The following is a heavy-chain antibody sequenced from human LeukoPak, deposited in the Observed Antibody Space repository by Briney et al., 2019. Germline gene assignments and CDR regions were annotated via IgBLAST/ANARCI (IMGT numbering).Heavy chain of an antibody. CDR1: GFIFSIYG. Sequence: GGSLRLSCEASGFIFSIYGMRWVRQAPGKGLEWVSGISWNSGSIGYADSVKGRFTISRDNAKNSLYLQMNSLRAEDTALYYCAKLVVAATPDGFDYWGQGTLVTVSS. J-gene: IGHJ4*02. D-gene: IGHD2-15*01. V-gene: IGHV3-9*01. CDR2: ISWNSGSI. CDR3: AKLVVAATPDGFDY.